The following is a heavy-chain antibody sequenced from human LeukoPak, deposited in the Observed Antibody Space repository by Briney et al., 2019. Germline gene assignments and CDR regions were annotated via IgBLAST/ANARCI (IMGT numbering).Heavy chain of an antibody. J-gene: IGHJ4*02. D-gene: IGHD3-10*01. V-gene: IGHV3-53*01. CDR1: GFPFISNY. CDR2: IYSGGST. CDR3: ARDFGDNYSDY. Sequence: PGGSLRLSCAASGFPFISNYMSRVRQAPGKGLEWVSVIYSGGSTYYADSVKGRFIISRDNSKNTLYLQMNSLRAEDTAVYYCARDFGDNYSDYWGQGTLVTVSS.